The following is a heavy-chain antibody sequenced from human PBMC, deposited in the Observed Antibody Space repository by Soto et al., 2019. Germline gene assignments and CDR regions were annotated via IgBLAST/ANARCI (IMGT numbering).Heavy chain of an antibody. CDR3: ARLKHGSGSPNWFDP. D-gene: IGHD3-10*01. V-gene: IGHV4-39*01. J-gene: IGHJ5*02. CDR1: GGSISSSSYY. CDR2: IYYSGST. Sequence: SETLSLTCTVSGGSISSSSYYWGWIRQPPGKGLEWIGSIYYSGSTYYNPSLKSRVTISVDTSKNQFSLKLSSVTAADTAVYYCARLKHGSGSPNWFDPWGQGTLVTVSS.